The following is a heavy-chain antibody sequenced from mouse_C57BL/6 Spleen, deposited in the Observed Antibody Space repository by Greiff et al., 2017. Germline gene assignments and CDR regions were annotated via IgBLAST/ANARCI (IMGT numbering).Heavy chain of an antibody. V-gene: IGHV5-12*01. D-gene: IGHD4-1*01. CDR3: ARPTNWDDAMDY. Sequence: EVQLVESGGGLVQPGGSLKLSCAASGFTFSDYYMYWVRQTPEKRLEWVAYISNGGGSTYYPDTVKGRFTISRDNAKNTLYLQMSRLKSEDTAMYYCARPTNWDDAMDYWGQGTSVTVSS. CDR2: ISNGGGST. J-gene: IGHJ4*01. CDR1: GFTFSDYY.